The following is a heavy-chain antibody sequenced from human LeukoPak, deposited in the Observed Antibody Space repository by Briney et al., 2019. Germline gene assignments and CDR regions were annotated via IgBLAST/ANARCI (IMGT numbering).Heavy chain of an antibody. CDR3: ARSSGYYYGSYYFDY. D-gene: IGHD3-10*01. V-gene: IGHV4-4*07. CDR2: IYTRGST. Sequence: PSETLSLTCTVSGGSINNYYWSWIRQPAGKGLEWIGRIYTRGSTNYNPSLKSRVTMSVDTSKNQFSLKLSSVTAADTAVYYCARSSGYYYGSYYFDYWGQGTLVTVSS. J-gene: IGHJ4*02. CDR1: GGSINNYY.